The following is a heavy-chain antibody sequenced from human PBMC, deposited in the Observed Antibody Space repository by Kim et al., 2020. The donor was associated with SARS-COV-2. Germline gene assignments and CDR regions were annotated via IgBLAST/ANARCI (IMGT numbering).Heavy chain of an antibody. Sequence: SQTLSLTCAISGDSVSSDSAAWNWLRQSPSRGLEWLGRTYYRSKWYSDYAVSLKSRLSINADTSKNQFSLQLNSVTPEDTALYYCVREHKLIVAAGFDYWGQGTLVTVSS. D-gene: IGHD6-13*01. CDR1: GDSVSSDSAA. J-gene: IGHJ4*02. CDR3: VREHKLIVAAGFDY. V-gene: IGHV6-1*01. CDR2: TYYRSKWYS.